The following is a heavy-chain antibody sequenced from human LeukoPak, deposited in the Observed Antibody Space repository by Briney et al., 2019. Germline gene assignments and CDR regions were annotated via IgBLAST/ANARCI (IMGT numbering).Heavy chain of an antibody. CDR2: ISGGGGST. Sequence: GGSLRLSCAGSGFTFSNYAMSWVRQAPGKGLEWVSAISGGGGSTYYADSVKGRFTISRDNSKSTLYLQMNSLRAEDTTVYYCAKEPMSGYSSGWYYFDYWGQGTLVTVSS. D-gene: IGHD6-19*01. V-gene: IGHV3-23*01. J-gene: IGHJ4*02. CDR1: GFTFSNYA. CDR3: AKEPMSGYSSGWYYFDY.